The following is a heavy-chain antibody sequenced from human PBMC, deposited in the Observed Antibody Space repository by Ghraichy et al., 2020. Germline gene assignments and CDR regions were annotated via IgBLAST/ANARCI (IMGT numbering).Heavy chain of an antibody. CDR2: ISSSGSTI. Sequence: GGSLRLSCAASGFTFSDYYMSWIRQAPGKGLEWVSYISSSGSTIYYADSVKGRFTISRDNAKNSLYLQMNSLRAEDTAVYYCARYKAHFLEWSTSWYYFDYWGQGTLVTVSS. CDR3: ARYKAHFLEWSTSWYYFDY. CDR1: GFTFSDYY. D-gene: IGHD3-3*01. V-gene: IGHV3-11*01. J-gene: IGHJ4*02.